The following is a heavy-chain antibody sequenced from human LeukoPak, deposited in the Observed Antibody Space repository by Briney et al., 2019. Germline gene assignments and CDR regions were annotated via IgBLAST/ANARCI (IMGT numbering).Heavy chain of an antibody. CDR1: GYSISSGYY. Sequence: SETLSLTCTVSGYSISSGYYWGWIRQPPGKGLEWIGSIYHSGSTYYNPSLKSRVTISVDTSNNQFSLKLSSVTAADTAVYYCARDRIKASSDYDFWSGMHAFDIWGQGTMVTVSS. CDR2: IYHSGST. CDR3: ARDRIKASSDYDFWSGMHAFDI. J-gene: IGHJ3*02. D-gene: IGHD3-3*01. V-gene: IGHV4-38-2*02.